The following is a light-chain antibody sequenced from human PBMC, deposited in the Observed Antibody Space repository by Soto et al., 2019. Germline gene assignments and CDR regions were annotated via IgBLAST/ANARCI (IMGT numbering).Light chain of an antibody. CDR3: AAWDDNLSAWV. Sequence: QSVLTQPPSASSTPGQTVTISCSGSTSNIGTFYVYWYQHLPGTAPKLLIYLGDQRASGVSDRFSGSKSGTSASLAINGLRSDDEADYYCAAWDDNLSAWVFGTGTKVTVL. CDR1: TSNIGTFY. V-gene: IGLV1-47*02. J-gene: IGLJ1*01. CDR2: LGD.